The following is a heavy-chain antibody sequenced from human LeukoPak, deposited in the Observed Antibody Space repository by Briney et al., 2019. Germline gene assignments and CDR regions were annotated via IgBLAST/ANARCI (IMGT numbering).Heavy chain of an antibody. CDR1: GFTFSSYS. CDR3: ARVTTSGSYKFDY. D-gene: IGHD3-10*01. CDR2: ISGSGGST. J-gene: IGHJ4*02. V-gene: IGHV3-23*01. Sequence: PGGSLRLSCAASGFTFSSYSMNWVRQAPGKGLEWVSAISGSGGSTYYADSVKGRFTISRDNSKNTLYLQMNSLRAEDTAVYYCARVTTSGSYKFDYWGQGTLVTVSS.